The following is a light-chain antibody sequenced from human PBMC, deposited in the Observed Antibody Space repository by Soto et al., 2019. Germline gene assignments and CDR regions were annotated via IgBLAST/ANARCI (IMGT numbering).Light chain of an antibody. CDR2: GAS. CDR3: QQYGSSIT. CDR1: QSVSSSY. J-gene: IGKJ5*01. Sequence: IVLTQSPGILSLSPGERATLSYRASQSVSSSYLAWYQQKPGQAPRLLIYGASSRATGIPDRFSGSGSGTDFTLTISRMEPEDFAVYYCQQYGSSITFGQGTRLEIK. V-gene: IGKV3-20*01.